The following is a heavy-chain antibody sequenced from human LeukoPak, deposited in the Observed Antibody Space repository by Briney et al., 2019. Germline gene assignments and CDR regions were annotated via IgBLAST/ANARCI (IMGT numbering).Heavy chain of an antibody. V-gene: IGHV3-48*04. CDR2: ISSSSSTI. D-gene: IGHD3-10*01. Sequence: GGSLRLSCAASGFTFSSYSMNWVRQAPGKGLEWVSCISSSSSTIYYADSVKGRFTISRDNAKNSLYLQMNSLRAEDTAVYYCARTALWRSITMVRGVFPYYFDYWGQGTLVTVSS. CDR3: ARTALWRSITMVRGVFPYYFDY. J-gene: IGHJ4*02. CDR1: GFTFSSYS.